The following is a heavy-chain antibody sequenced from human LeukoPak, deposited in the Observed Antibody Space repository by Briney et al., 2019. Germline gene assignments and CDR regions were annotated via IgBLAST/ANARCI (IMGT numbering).Heavy chain of an antibody. CDR2: IYYSGST. CDR1: GGSISSYY. V-gene: IGHV4-59*01. CDR3: AREGIVVVPAAISYFDY. D-gene: IGHD2-2*01. Sequence: PSETLSLTCIVSGGSISSYYWSWIRQPPGKGLEWIGYIYYSGSTNYNPSLKSRVTISVDTSKNQFSLKLSSVTAADTAVYYCAREGIVVVPAAISYFDYWGQGTLVTVSS. J-gene: IGHJ4*02.